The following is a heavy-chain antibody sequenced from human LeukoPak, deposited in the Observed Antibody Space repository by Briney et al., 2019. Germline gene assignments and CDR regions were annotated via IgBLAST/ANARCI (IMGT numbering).Heavy chain of an antibody. CDR1: GGSISSYY. CDR2: IYTSGST. CDR3: ARSVRWFDP. Sequence: SETLSLTCTVSGGSISSYYWSWIRQPPGKGLEGIGYIYTSGSTNYNPSLKSRVTISVDTSKNQFSLKLSSVTAADTAVYYCARSVRWFDPWGQGTLVTVSS. J-gene: IGHJ5*02. V-gene: IGHV4-4*09.